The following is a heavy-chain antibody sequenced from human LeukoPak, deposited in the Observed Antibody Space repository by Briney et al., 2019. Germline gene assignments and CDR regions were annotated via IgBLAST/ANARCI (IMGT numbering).Heavy chain of an antibody. Sequence: SETLSLTCTVSGGSISSGSYYWSWIRQPPGKGLEWIGYIYHSGSTYYNPSLKSRVTISVDTSKNQFSLKLSSVTAADTAVYYCARVGGVVPAAMRGWFDPWGQGTLVTVSS. CDR1: GGSISSGSYY. D-gene: IGHD2-2*01. CDR2: IYHSGST. CDR3: ARVGGVVPAAMRGWFDP. J-gene: IGHJ5*02. V-gene: IGHV4-30-2*01.